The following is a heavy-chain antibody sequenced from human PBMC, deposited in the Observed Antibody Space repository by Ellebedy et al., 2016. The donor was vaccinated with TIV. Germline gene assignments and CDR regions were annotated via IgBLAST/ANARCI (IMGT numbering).Heavy chain of an antibody. D-gene: IGHD6-19*01. J-gene: IGHJ5*02. Sequence: SETLSLTXTVSGGSISSSSYYWGWIRQPPGKGLEWIGSIYYSGSTYYNPSLKSRVTISVDTSKNQFSLKLSSVTAADTAVYYCAGLSSGWYGWFDPWGQGTLVTVSS. CDR2: IYYSGST. CDR3: AGLSSGWYGWFDP. V-gene: IGHV4-39*01. CDR1: GGSISSSSYY.